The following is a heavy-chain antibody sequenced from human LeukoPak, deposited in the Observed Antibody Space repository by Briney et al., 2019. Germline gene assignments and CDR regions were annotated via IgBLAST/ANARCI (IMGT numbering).Heavy chain of an antibody. D-gene: IGHD3-22*01. CDR3: ASFHYYDSRTGGPIDY. CDR1: GGSISGYY. J-gene: IGHJ4*02. Sequence: PSETLSLTCAVYGGSISGYYWSWIRQPPGKGLEWIGEINHSGSTNYNPSLKSRVTISVDTSKNQFSLKLSSVTAADTAVYYCASFHYYDSRTGGPIDYWGQGTLVTVSS. CDR2: INHSGST. V-gene: IGHV4-34*01.